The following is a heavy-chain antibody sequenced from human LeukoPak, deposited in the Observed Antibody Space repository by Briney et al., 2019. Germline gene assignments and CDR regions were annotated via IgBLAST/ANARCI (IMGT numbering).Heavy chain of an antibody. Sequence: SGGSLRLSCAASGFTFSSCAMSWVRQAPGKGLEWVSTISGSGGSTHYADSVKGRFTISRDNSKNMLYLQMNSLRAEDTAVYYCAKDSVVVIAKGDAFDIWGQGTMVTVSS. D-gene: IGHD2-21*01. CDR1: GFTFSSCA. CDR3: AKDSVVVIAKGDAFDI. V-gene: IGHV3-23*01. CDR2: ISGSGGST. J-gene: IGHJ3*02.